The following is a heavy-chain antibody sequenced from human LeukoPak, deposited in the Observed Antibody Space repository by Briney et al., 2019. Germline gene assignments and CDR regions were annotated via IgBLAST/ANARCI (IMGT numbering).Heavy chain of an antibody. V-gene: IGHV3-21*01. CDR3: ARGGTYGDYVGS. CDR2: ISSSSNYI. Sequence: GGSLRLSCAASGFTFSYYSMNWVRQAPGKGLECVSSISSSSNYIYYADSVKGRFTISRGNAKNSLYLQMNSLRAEDTAVYYCARGGTYGDYVGSWGQGTLVTVSS. CDR1: GFTFSYYS. D-gene: IGHD4-17*01. J-gene: IGHJ5*02.